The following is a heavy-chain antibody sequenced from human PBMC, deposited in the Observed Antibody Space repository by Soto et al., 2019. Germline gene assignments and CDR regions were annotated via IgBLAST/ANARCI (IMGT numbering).Heavy chain of an antibody. V-gene: IGHV4-59*08. Sequence: SETLALTCTFSGVPITPSFLSWLRQRPGKGLGWIGYIYYAGTTSYNPSLTSRVTLSLETSKGQCSLRLRSVTAADSAVYYCARLGAYYQSLDPWGPGTLLTVS. CDR3: ARLGAYYQSLDP. CDR2: IYYAGTT. CDR1: GVPITPSF. D-gene: IGHD2-2*01. J-gene: IGHJ5*02.